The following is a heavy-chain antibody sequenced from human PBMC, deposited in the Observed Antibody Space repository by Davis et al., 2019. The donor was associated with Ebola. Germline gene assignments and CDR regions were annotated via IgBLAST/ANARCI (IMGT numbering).Heavy chain of an antibody. CDR3: ARDLGSGYRLSHAFDI. Sequence: SETLSLTCTLSGASISSGAYYWSWIRQHPGKGLEWIGSIYYSGSTYYNPSLKSRVTISVDTSKNQFFLRLSTVTAADTAVYYCARDLGSGYRLSHAFDIWGQGTMVTVSS. D-gene: IGHD5-12*01. V-gene: IGHV4-39*07. J-gene: IGHJ3*02. CDR2: IYYSGST. CDR1: GASISSGAYY.